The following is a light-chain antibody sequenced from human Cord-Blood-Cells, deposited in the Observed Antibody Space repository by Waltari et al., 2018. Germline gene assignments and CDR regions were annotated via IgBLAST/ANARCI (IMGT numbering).Light chain of an antibody. CDR3: QQYGSSPFT. CDR2: GAS. CDR1: QSVSSSY. V-gene: IGKV3-20*01. J-gene: IGKJ3*01. Sequence: EIVSTQPPGTLPLSPGQRASLSCRASQSVSSSYLAWYQQKPGQAPRLLIYGASSRANSIPDRFSGSGSGTDFTLTISRLETEDFAVYYCQQYGSSPFTFGPGTKVDIK.